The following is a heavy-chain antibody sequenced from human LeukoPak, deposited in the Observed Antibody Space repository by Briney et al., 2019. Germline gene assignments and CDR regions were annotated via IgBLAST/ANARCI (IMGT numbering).Heavy chain of an antibody. CDR3: ARSYDFWSGPPFDP. CDR2: INPKSGGT. Sequence: ASVKVSCKASGYTFTGHYMHWVRQAPGQGLGWMGWINPKSGGTKYAQKFQGRVTLTRDTSISTAYMELSRLRCDDTAVYYCARSYDFWSGPPFDPWGQGTLVTVSS. CDR1: GYTFTGHY. D-gene: IGHD3-3*01. J-gene: IGHJ5*02. V-gene: IGHV1-2*02.